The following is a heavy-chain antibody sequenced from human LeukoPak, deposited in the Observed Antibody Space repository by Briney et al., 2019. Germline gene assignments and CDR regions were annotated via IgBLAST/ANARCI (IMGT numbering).Heavy chain of an antibody. Sequence: SETLSLTCTVSGGSISSYYWSWIRQPPGKGLEWIGYIYYSGSTNYNPSLKSRVTISVDTYKNQFSLKLSSVTAADTAVYYCASGGPKDAFDIWGQGTMVTVSS. V-gene: IGHV4-59*08. CDR2: IYYSGST. CDR3: ASGGPKDAFDI. J-gene: IGHJ3*02. D-gene: IGHD2-15*01. CDR1: GGSISSYY.